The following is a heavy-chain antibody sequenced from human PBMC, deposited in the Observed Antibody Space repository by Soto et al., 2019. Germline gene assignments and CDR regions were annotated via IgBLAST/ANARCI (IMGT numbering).Heavy chain of an antibody. V-gene: IGHV1-2*04. CDR2: INPNSGGT. J-gene: IGHJ6*02. CDR1: GYTFTGYY. CDR3: ARERRNYDILTGYYPSGMDV. Sequence: ASVKVSCKXSGYTFTGYYMHWVRQAPGQGLEWMGWINPNSGGTNYAQKFQGWVTMTRDTSISTAYMELSRLRSDDTAVYYCARERRNYDILTGYYPSGMDVWGQGTTVTVSS. D-gene: IGHD3-9*01.